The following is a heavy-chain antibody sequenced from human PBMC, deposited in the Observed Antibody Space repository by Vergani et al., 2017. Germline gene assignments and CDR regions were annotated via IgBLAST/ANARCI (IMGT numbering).Heavy chain of an antibody. D-gene: IGHD6-6*01. CDR1: GYSISSGYY. V-gene: IGHV4-38-2*01. J-gene: IGHJ4*02. CDR3: ARKSIAARLGIDY. CDR2: IYHSGST. Sequence: QVQLQESGPGLVKPSETLSLTCAVSGYSISSGYYWGWIRQPPGKGLEWIGSIYHSGSTYYNPSLKSRVTISVDTSKDQFSLKLSSVTAADAAVYYCARKSIAARLGIDYWGQGTLVTVSS.